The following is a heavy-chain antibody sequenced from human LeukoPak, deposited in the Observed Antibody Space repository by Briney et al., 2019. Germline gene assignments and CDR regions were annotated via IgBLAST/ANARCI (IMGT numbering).Heavy chain of an antibody. CDR3: ARSCSSTSCLFDY. V-gene: IGHV4-34*01. D-gene: IGHD2-2*01. J-gene: IGHJ4*02. CDR1: GGSFSGYY. Sequence: KTSETLSLTCAVYGGSFSGYYWSWIRQPPGKGLEWIGEINHSGSTNYNPSLKSRVTISVDTSKNQFSLKLTSVTAADTAVYYCARSCSSTSCLFDYWGQGTLVTVSS. CDR2: INHSGST.